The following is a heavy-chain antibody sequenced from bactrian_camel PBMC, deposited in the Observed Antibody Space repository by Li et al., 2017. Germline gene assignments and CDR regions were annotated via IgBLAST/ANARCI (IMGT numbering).Heavy chain of an antibody. Sequence: VQLVESGGGSVQAGGSHRLSCVHSTPHRGGRYCLGWFRQAPGKEREGVASIDNEGDIRYGDAVKGRFTISKDIAKNTVHLQMNSLKTEDTATYYCAAELGVSGYCIPGGLVFGHWDQGTQVTVS. J-gene: IGHJ6*01. V-gene: IGHV3S55*01. CDR1: TPHRGGRYC. D-gene: IGHD3*01. CDR2: IDNEGDI. CDR3: AAELGVSGYCIPGGLVFGH.